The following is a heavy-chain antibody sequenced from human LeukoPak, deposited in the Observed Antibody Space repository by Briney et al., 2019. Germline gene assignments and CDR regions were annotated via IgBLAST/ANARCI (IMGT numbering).Heavy chain of an antibody. D-gene: IGHD3-3*01. V-gene: IGHV3-33*01. CDR3: ARDTSDFWSGPRD. CDR1: GFTFSNYG. Sequence: PGGSLRLSCAASGFTFSNYGIHWVRQAPGKGLEWVAVIWSDGTNKYYADSVRGRFTISRDNSKNTLYLQMNSLRAEDTAVYYCARDTSDFWSGPRDWGQGTLVTVSS. CDR2: IWSDGTNK. J-gene: IGHJ4*02.